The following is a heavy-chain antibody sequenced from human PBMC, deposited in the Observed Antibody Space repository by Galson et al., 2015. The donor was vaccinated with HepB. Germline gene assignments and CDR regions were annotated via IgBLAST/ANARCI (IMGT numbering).Heavy chain of an antibody. CDR1: GFTFSSYA. CDR3: AKLPNGDFLCFDY. Sequence: SLRLSCAASGFTFSSYAMNWVRQAPGKGLEWVSAISGSGGSTYYADSVKGRFTISRDNSKNTLYLQMNSLRAEDTAVYYCAKLPNGDFLCFDYWGQGTLVTVSS. J-gene: IGHJ4*02. V-gene: IGHV3-23*01. CDR2: ISGSGGST. D-gene: IGHD4-17*01.